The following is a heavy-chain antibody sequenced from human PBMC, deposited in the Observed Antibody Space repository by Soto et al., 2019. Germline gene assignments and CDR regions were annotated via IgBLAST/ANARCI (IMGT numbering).Heavy chain of an antibody. CDR2: ISAYNGNT. Sequence: ASVKVSCKASGYTFTSYGISWVRQAPGQGLEWMGWISAYNGNTNYAQKLQGRVTMTTDTSTSTAYMELRSLRSDDTAVYYCARDNNYDFWSGYYNEVDYWGQGTLVTVSS. CDR3: ARDNNYDFWSGYYNEVDY. V-gene: IGHV1-18*01. D-gene: IGHD3-3*01. J-gene: IGHJ4*02. CDR1: GYTFTSYG.